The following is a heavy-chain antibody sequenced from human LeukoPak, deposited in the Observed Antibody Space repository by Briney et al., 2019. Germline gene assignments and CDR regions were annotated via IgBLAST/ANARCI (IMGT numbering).Heavy chain of an antibody. CDR2: ISYDGSNK. V-gene: IGHV3-30-3*01. CDR1: GFTFSNYA. D-gene: IGHD3-22*01. J-gene: IGHJ4*02. Sequence: GGSLRLSCAASGFTFSNYAMHWVRQAPGKGLEWVAVISYDGSNKYYAESVKGLFTISRDNSKNTLYLQMNSLRVEDTAVYYCARERNYDRSGYFYYWGQGTLVIVSS. CDR3: ARERNYDRSGYFYY.